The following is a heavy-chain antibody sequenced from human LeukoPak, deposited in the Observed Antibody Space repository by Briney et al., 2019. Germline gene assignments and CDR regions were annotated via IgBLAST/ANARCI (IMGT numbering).Heavy chain of an antibody. CDR1: GFTFSDYY. D-gene: IGHD2-15*01. J-gene: IGHJ4*02. V-gene: IGHV3-11*04. CDR3: TRVARYCSGGICYSGY. Sequence: GRSLRLSGAASGFTFSDYYMSWIRQAPGKGLEWVSYISSSGSTIYYADSVKGRFTVSRDNAKNSLYLQMNSLRAEDTAVYYCTRVARYCSGGICYSGYWGQGTLVTVSS. CDR2: ISSSGSTI.